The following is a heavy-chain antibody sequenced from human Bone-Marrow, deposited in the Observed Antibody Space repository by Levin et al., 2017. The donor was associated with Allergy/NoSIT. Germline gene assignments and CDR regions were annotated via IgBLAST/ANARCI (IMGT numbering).Heavy chain of an antibody. V-gene: IGHV1-69*13. J-gene: IGHJ4*02. Sequence: AASVKVSCKASGGTFSSYAISWVRQAPGQGLEWMGGIIPIFGTANYAQKFQGRVTITADESTSTAYMELSSLRSEDTAVYYCASVTYDYSNYGRFDYWGQGTLVTVSS. CDR3: ASVTYDYSNYGRFDY. CDR2: IIPIFGTA. CDR1: GGTFSSYA. D-gene: IGHD4-11*01.